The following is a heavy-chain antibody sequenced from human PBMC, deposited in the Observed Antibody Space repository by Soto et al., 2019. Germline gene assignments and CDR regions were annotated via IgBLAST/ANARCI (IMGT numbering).Heavy chain of an antibody. D-gene: IGHD2-21*02. V-gene: IGHV3-23*01. CDR3: AKDILEVTPGMEV. Sequence: EVQLLESGGGLVQPGGSLRLSCVASGFTFRNYAMSWVRQAPGKGLEWVSAIRGSATTTYYADSVKGRFTISRDNSKNTLYLQMNSLRVEDTAIYYCAKDILEVTPGMEVWGQGTTVTVSS. CDR1: GFTFRNYA. CDR2: IRGSATTT. J-gene: IGHJ6*02.